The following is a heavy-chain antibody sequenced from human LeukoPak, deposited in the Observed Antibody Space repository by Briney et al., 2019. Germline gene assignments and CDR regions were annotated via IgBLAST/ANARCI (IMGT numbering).Heavy chain of an antibody. J-gene: IGHJ6*02. V-gene: IGHV1-2*04. CDR3: ARSLTAMVVYGMDV. Sequence: GASVKVSCKASGYTFTGYYMHWVRLAPGQGLEWMGWINPNSGGTNYAQKFQGWVTMTRDTSISTAYMELSRLRSDDTAVYYCARSLTAMVVYGMDVWGQGTTVTVSS. CDR1: GYTFTGYY. D-gene: IGHD5-18*01. CDR2: INPNSGGT.